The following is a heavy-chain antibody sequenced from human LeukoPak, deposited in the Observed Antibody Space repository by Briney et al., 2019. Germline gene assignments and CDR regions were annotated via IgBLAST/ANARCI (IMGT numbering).Heavy chain of an antibody. J-gene: IGHJ5*02. Sequence: PSETLSLTCTVSGGSISRSSYYWSWIRQPPGKGLEWIGYIYYSGSTNYNPSLKSRVTISVDTSKDQFSLKLSSVTAADTAVYYCARGRHVLLWFGEYLSVHNWFDPWGQGTLVTVSS. D-gene: IGHD3-10*01. CDR2: IYYSGST. V-gene: IGHV4-61*01. CDR1: GGSISRSSYY. CDR3: ARGRHVLLWFGEYLSVHNWFDP.